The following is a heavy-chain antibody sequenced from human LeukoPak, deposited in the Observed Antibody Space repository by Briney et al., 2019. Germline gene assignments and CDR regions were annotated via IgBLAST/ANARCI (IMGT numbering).Heavy chain of an antibody. CDR3: AKVRVIATGPRYWYFDL. CDR1: GFTFDDFA. Sequence: GGSLRLSCAASGFTFDDFAMHWVRQTPGKGLEWVSGISWNGGILGYADSVKGRFTISRDNAKNSLYLQMNSLRAEDTALYYCAKVRVIATGPRYWYFDLWGRGTLVTVSS. D-gene: IGHD3-9*01. V-gene: IGHV3-9*01. J-gene: IGHJ2*01. CDR2: ISWNGGIL.